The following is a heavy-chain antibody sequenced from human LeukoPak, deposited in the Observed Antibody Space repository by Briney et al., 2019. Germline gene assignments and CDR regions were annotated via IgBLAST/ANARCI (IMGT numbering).Heavy chain of an antibody. Sequence: SETLSLTCAVYGGSFSGYYWSWIRQPPGKGLEWIGEINHSGSTNYNPSLKSRVTISVDTSKNQFSLKLSSVTAADTAVYYCARGTLLSYVWGSYRHTYYFDYWGQGTLVTVSS. CDR1: GGSFSGYY. J-gene: IGHJ4*02. V-gene: IGHV4-34*01. CDR3: ARGTLLSYVWGSYRHTYYFDY. D-gene: IGHD3-16*02. CDR2: INHSGST.